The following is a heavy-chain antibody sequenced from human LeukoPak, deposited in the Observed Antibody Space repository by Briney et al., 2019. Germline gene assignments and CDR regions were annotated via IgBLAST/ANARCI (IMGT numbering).Heavy chain of an antibody. CDR3: ARGGWLVLRYFDY. D-gene: IGHD3-9*01. CDR1: GYTFTRTG. Sequence: GGSVKVSCKASGYTFTRTGINWVRQAPGQGLEWMGWISPYNDNTKYAQKFQGRLTETTDTSTTTAYMDLRSLRSEDTAVYYCARGGWLVLRYFDYWGQGTLVTVSS. CDR2: ISPYNDNT. J-gene: IGHJ4*02. V-gene: IGHV1-18*01.